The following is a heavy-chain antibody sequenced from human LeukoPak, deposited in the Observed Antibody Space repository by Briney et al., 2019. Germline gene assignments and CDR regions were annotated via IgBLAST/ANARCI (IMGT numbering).Heavy chain of an antibody. Sequence: ASVKVSCKAPGYTFAGYYMHWVRQAPGQGLEWMGWINPNSGGTNYAQKFQGRVTMTRDTSISTAYMELSRLRSDDTAVYYCARGSPVGATTGLHYWGQGTLVTVSS. CDR1: GYTFAGYY. D-gene: IGHD1-26*01. V-gene: IGHV1-2*02. J-gene: IGHJ4*02. CDR2: INPNSGGT. CDR3: ARGSPVGATTGLHY.